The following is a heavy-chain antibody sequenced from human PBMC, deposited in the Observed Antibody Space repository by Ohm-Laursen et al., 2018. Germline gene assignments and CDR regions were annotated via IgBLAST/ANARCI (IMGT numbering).Heavy chain of an antibody. J-gene: IGHJ3*01. CDR3: AREYSDDGGYRYDAFDV. V-gene: IGHV4-34*01. CDR2: INHRGNT. CDR1: SGSFGPYY. Sequence: SETLSLTCALYSGSFGPYYWSWIRQPPGQGLEWIGEINHRGNTNYSPSLKSRVTMSVDPSRNHFSLELTSVTAADTAVYYCAREYSDDGGYRYDAFDVWGHGTVVTVSS. D-gene: IGHD2-15*01.